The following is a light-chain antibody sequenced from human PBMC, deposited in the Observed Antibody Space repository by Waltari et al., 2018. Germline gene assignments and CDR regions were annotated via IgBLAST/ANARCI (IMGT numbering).Light chain of an antibody. CDR2: SNN. CDR3: SAWDDSVNGVV. J-gene: IGLJ3*02. V-gene: IGLV1-44*01. Sequence: QSVLTQPPSASGTPGQRVPISCSGSAPNIGSNAVNWYQQLPGTAPKLLIHSNNQRPSGVPDRFSGSKSGTSASLAISGLQSEDEVDYYCSAWDDSVNGVVFGGGTKVTVL. CDR1: APNIGSNA.